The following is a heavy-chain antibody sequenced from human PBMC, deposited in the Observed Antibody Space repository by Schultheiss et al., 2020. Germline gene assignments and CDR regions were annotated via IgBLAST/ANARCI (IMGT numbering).Heavy chain of an antibody. V-gene: IGHV4-4*07. CDR2: IYTSGST. J-gene: IGHJ3*02. D-gene: IGHD6-13*01. Sequence: SETLSLTCTVSGGSISSYYWSWIRQPAGKGLEWIGCIYTSGSTNYNPSLKSRVTMSVDTSKNQFSLKLSSVTAADTAVYYCARDRAAAGRRSDAFDIWGQGTMVTVSS. CDR1: GGSISSYY. CDR3: ARDRAAAGRRSDAFDI.